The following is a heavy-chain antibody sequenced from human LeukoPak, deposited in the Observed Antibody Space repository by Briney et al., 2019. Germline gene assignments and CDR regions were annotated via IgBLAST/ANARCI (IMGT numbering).Heavy chain of an antibody. Sequence: ASVKVSCKASGYTFTSYGISWVRQAPGQGLEWMGWISAYNGNTNYAQKLQGRVTMTTDTSTSTAYMELRSLRSDDTAVYYCARASSALEVVAATRGNWFDPWGQGTLVTVSS. CDR1: GYTFTSYG. CDR2: ISAYNGNT. CDR3: ARASSALEVVAATRGNWFDP. J-gene: IGHJ5*02. D-gene: IGHD2-15*01. V-gene: IGHV1-18*04.